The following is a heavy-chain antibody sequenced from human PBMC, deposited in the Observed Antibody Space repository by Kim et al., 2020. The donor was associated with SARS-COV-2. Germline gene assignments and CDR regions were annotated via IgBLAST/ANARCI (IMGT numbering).Heavy chain of an antibody. V-gene: IGHV3-33*01. Sequence: YYADSGKCRFTISKDNSKNTLYRQMNSLRAEDTAVYYCARESSTWELLDYWGQGTLVTVSS. D-gene: IGHD1-26*01. CDR3: ARESSTWELLDY. J-gene: IGHJ4*02.